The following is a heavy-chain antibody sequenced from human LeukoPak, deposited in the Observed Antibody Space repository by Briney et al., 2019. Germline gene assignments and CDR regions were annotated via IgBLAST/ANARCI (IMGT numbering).Heavy chain of an antibody. CDR2: ISSSSSYI. J-gene: IGHJ4*02. V-gene: IGHV3-21*01. CDR1: GFTFSTYN. CDR3: ARDSDFWSGYWPTFDY. D-gene: IGHD3-3*01. Sequence: PGGSLGLSCAASGFTFSTYNMNWVRQAPGKGLEWVSSISSSSSYIYYADSVKGRFTISRDNAKNSLYLQMNSLRAEDTAVYYCARDSDFWSGYWPTFDYWGQGTLVTVSS.